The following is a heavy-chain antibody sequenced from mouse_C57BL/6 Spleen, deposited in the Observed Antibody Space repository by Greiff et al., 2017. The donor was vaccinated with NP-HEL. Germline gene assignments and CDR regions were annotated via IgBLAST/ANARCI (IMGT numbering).Heavy chain of an antibody. D-gene: IGHD1-1*01. J-gene: IGHJ1*03. CDR3: ATPYYGSSHWYFDV. V-gene: IGHV2-2*01. CDR2: IWSGGST. CDR1: GFSLTSYG. Sequence: VQLKESGPGLVQPSQSLSITCTVSGFSLTSYGVHWVRQSPGKGLEWLGVIWSGGSTDYNAAFISRLSISKDNSKSQVFFKMNSLQADDTAIYYCATPYYGSSHWYFDVWGTGTTVTVSS.